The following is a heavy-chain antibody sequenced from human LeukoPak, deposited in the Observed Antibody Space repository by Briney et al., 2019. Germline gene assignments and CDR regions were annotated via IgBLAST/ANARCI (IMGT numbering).Heavy chain of an antibody. Sequence: ASVKVSCKASGYTFTGYYMHWVRQAPGQGLEWMGRINPNSGGTNYAQKFQGRVTMTRDTSISTAYMELSSLRSEDTAVYYCARVALYGSGSYYDSNFDYWGQGTLVTVSS. CDR1: GYTFTGYY. V-gene: IGHV1-2*06. J-gene: IGHJ4*02. D-gene: IGHD3-10*01. CDR3: ARVALYGSGSYYDSNFDY. CDR2: INPNSGGT.